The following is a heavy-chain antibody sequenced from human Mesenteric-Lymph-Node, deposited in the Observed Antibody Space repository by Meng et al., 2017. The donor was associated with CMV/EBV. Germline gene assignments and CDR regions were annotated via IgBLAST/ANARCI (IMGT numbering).Heavy chain of an antibody. CDR1: GFTFSTYR. V-gene: IGHV3-21*01. Sequence: GGSLRLSCAASGFTFSTYRMSWVRQAPGKGLEWVSSISSTSTNIDTADSVKGRFSISRDNAENSLYLRMHSLRTEDTAVYYCVRDSFTGEFDYWGQGTLVTVSS. CDR2: ISSTSTNI. CDR3: VRDSFTGEFDY. D-gene: IGHD1-26*01. J-gene: IGHJ4*02.